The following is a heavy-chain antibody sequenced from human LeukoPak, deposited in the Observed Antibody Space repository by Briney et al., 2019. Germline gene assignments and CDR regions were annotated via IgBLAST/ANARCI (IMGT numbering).Heavy chain of an antibody. CDR2: ISYDGKNK. Sequence: GGSLRLSCTASGSSFSDYAMHWVRQAPGKGLEWLAIISYDGKNKEYADSVKGRFTISRDNSKKALYLQMNSLRPEDTAVYYCARDGRWLAYFDYWGQGTLVTVSS. V-gene: IGHV3-30*04. D-gene: IGHD6-19*01. CDR3: ARDGRWLAYFDY. CDR1: GSSFSDYA. J-gene: IGHJ4*02.